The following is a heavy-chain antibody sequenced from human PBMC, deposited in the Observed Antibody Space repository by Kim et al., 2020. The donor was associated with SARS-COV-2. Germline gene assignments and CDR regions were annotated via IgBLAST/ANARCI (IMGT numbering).Heavy chain of an antibody. V-gene: IGHV3-53*01. J-gene: IGHJ6*02. D-gene: IGHD3-22*01. CDR2: IYSGGST. Sequence: GGSLRLSCAASGFTVSSNYMSWVRQAPGKGLEWVSVIYSGGSTYYADSVKGRFTISRDNSKNTLYLQMNSLRAEDTAVYYCARESYYDSSGYDYYYGMDVWGQGTTVTVSS. CDR3: ARESYYDSSGYDYYYGMDV. CDR1: GFTVSSNY.